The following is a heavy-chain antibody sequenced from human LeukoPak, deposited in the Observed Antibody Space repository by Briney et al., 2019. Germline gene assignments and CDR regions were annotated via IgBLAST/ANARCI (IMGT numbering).Heavy chain of an antibody. CDR3: ARDLGSGWYTVDY. CDR2: INPGGGVT. J-gene: IGHJ4*02. D-gene: IGHD6-19*01. CDR1: GYTVTSSY. Sequence: ASVKVSCKTSGYTVTSSYIHWVRQAPGQGLEWLGLINPGGGVTSYAQRFQGRITVTMDASTSTVYMELSGLISEDTAIYYCARDLGSGWYTVDYWGQGTQVTVSS. V-gene: IGHV1-46*01.